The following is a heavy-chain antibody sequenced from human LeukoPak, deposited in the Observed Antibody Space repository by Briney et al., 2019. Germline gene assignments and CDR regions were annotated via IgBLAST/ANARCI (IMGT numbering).Heavy chain of an antibody. CDR3: AKDQHSTAPTPRYGMDV. Sequence: GGSLRLSCAASGFTFDDYTMHWVRQAPGKGLEWVSLISWDGGSTYYADSVKGRFTISRDNSKNSLYLQMNSLRTEDTALYYCAKDQHSTAPTPRYGMDVWGQGTTVTVSS. J-gene: IGHJ6*02. CDR2: ISWDGGST. V-gene: IGHV3-43*01. CDR1: GFTFDDYT. D-gene: IGHD2-2*01.